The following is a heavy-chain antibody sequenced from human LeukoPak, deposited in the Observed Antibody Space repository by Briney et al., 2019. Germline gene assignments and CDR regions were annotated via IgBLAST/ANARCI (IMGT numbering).Heavy chain of an antibody. V-gene: IGHV3-15*01. J-gene: IGHJ4*02. D-gene: IGHD2-15*01. CDR2: IRSRSAGGTT. CDR3: STGGGTHDY. Sequence: GGSLGLSCAASGLTFNNAWMSWVRQAPGKGLEWVGRIRSRSAGGTTDYGAPVKGRFTISRDDSKNTLYLQMNSLRTEDTAVYYCSTGGGTHDYWGQGTLVTVSS. CDR1: GLTFNNAW.